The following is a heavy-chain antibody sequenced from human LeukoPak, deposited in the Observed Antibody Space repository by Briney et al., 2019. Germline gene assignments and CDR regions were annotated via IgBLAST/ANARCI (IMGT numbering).Heavy chain of an antibody. Sequence: PGGSLRLSCAASGFTFSRYWMTWVRQAPGKGLERVANIKEDGSEKYYVDSVKGRLTISRDNAKNSLYLQMDSLRAEDTAVYYCARGTAVSIGLADFWGQGTLVTVSS. CDR2: IKEDGSEK. J-gene: IGHJ4*02. CDR3: ARGTAVSIGLADF. V-gene: IGHV3-7*01. CDR1: GFTFSRYW. D-gene: IGHD6-19*01.